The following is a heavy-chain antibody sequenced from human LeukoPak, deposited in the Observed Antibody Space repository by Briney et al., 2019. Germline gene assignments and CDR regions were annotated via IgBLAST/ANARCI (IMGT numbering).Heavy chain of an antibody. J-gene: IGHJ4*02. D-gene: IGHD6-13*01. CDR1: GFTFSNYW. CDR2: IKQDGSDK. Sequence: GGSLRLSCAASGFTFSNYWMSWVRQAPGKGLEWVANIKQDGSDKYYVDSVNGRFTISRDNSKNTLYLQMNSLRAEDTAVYYCATGIAAAGPDYFDLWGQGTLVTVSS. CDR3: ATGIAAAGPDYFDL. V-gene: IGHV3-7*03.